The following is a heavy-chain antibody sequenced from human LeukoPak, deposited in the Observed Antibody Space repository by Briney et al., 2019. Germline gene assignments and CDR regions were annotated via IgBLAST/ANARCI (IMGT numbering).Heavy chain of an antibody. V-gene: IGHV3-7*01. CDR2: IKEDGSET. D-gene: IGHD1-26*01. CDR1: GFTLSHYW. Sequence: GGSLRLSCSASGFTLSHYWMTWVGQAPGRGREGVASIKEDGSETSYVDSVKGRFTISRDNAKNSVYLQMNSLGGEDTAVYYCVRGGSYTFDPWGQGILVTVSS. CDR3: VRGGSYTFDP. J-gene: IGHJ5*02.